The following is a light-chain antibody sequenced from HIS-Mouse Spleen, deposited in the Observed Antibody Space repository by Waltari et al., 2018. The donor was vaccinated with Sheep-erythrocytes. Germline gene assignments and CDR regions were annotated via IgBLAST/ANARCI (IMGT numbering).Light chain of an antibody. Sequence: QFALPQPPSVSGSPGQSVTISCTGTSSYVGGYNYVSWYQPHPGKAPQLMIYDVSKRPSGVPDRFSGSKSGNTASLTISGLQAEDEADYYCCSYAGSYNHVFATGTKVTVL. CDR1: SSYVGGYNY. CDR2: DVS. J-gene: IGLJ1*01. CDR3: CSYAGSYNHV. V-gene: IGLV2-11*01.